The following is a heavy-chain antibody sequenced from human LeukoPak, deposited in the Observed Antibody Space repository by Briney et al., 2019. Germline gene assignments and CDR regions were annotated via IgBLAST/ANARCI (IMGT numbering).Heavy chain of an antibody. D-gene: IGHD1-26*01. CDR3: ANVWSYVGRWCWFDP. CDR2: ISGSGGGT. CDR1: GFTFSSDA. J-gene: IGHJ5*02. Sequence: GGSLRLSCAASGFTFSSDAMSWVRQAPGKGLEWVSAISGSGGGTYYADSVKGRFTISRDNSQCTLYLQMNSLRAEDRALYCCANVWSYVGRWCWFDPWGKGNLVTVSS. V-gene: IGHV3-23*01.